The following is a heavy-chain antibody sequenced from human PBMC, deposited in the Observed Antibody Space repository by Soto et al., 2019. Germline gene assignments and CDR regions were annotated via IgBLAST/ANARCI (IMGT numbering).Heavy chain of an antibody. V-gene: IGHV3-74*01. Sequence: EVQLVESGGGLVQPGGSLRLSCAASGFTFSSFWMHWVRQAPGGGLVWVSRINSDGSNTNYADSVKGRFTIYRDNAKNTLYLQMNSLRAEDTAVYYCARGGVPAAMSYWGQGTLVTVSS. CDR3: ARGGVPAAMSY. J-gene: IGHJ4*02. CDR2: INSDGSNT. D-gene: IGHD2-2*01. CDR1: GFTFSSFW.